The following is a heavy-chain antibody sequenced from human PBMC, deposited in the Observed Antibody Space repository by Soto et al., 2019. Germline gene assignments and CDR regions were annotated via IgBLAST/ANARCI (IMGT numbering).Heavy chain of an antibody. Sequence: SETLSLTCTVSGGYVSSGAYYWTWIRQRPGKGLEWIGYIYYSGSTYYSPSLKSRLSISLDTSKNQFSLRLSSVTAADTAMYYCARPRLRIVYAFEIWGEATQVTLSS. J-gene: IGHJ3*02. V-gene: IGHV4-31*02. CDR3: ARPRLRIVYAFEI. CDR2: IYYSGST. D-gene: IGHD1-26*01. CDR1: GGYVSSGAYY.